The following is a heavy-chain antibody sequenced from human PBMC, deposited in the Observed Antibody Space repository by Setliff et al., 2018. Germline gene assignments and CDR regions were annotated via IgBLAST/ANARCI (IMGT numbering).Heavy chain of an antibody. CDR2: ISSSSSYI. V-gene: IGHV3-21*03. CDR3: TTNLALVGGSFLEFGY. CDR1: GFTFSSYR. D-gene: IGHD1-26*01. J-gene: IGHJ4*02. Sequence: GGSLRLSCAASGFTFSSYRMHWVRQAPGKGLEWVSSISSSSSYISYADSVKGRFTISRDNAKNSLYLQMNSLKTEDTAVYYCTTNLALVGGSFLEFGYWGQGTLVTVSS.